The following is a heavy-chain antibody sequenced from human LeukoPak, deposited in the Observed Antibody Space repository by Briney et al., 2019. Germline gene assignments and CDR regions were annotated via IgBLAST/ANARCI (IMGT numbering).Heavy chain of an antibody. D-gene: IGHD6-13*01. V-gene: IGHV1-18*01. CDR1: GYTFTSYG. J-gene: IGHJ2*01. CDR3: ARGPSSSWARGYFDL. CDR2: ISAYNGNT. Sequence: ASVKVSCKASGYTFTSYGISWVRQAPGQGLEWMGWISAYNGNTNYAQKLQGRVTMTTDTSTSTAYMELRSLRSEDTAVYYCARGPSSSWARGYFDLWGRGTLVTVSS.